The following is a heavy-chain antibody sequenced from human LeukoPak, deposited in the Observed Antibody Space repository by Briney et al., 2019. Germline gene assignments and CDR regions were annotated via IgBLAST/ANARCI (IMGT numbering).Heavy chain of an antibody. CDR3: ARARSNTFDY. V-gene: IGHV4-59*08. J-gene: IGHJ4*02. CDR2: ISDSGDT. CDR1: GASISGDY. D-gene: IGHD2/OR15-2a*01. Sequence: SETLSLTCTVSGASISGDYWSWLRQPPGKGLEWIGYISDSGDTNYKSSLKSRVTMSVDTSKNQFSLKLSSVTVADTAVYYCARARSNTFDYWGQGTLVTVSS.